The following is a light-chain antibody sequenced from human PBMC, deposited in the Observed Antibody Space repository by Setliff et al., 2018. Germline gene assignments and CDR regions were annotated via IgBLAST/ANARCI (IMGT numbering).Light chain of an antibody. CDR1: NSDVGTYDL. Sequence: QSALAQPAFVSGSPGQSVTTSCTGTNSDVGTYDLVSWYQQHPGKAPELVIYEATKRTPGVSSRLSGSKSDNTASLTISGLQAEDEADYYCSSYTTTGTRRGVFGPGTKVTVL. V-gene: IGLV2-14*02. CDR3: SSYTTTGTRRGV. J-gene: IGLJ1*01. CDR2: EAT.